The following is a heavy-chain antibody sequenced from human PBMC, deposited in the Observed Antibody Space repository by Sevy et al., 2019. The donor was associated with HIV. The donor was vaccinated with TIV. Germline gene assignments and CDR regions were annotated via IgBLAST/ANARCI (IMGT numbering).Heavy chain of an antibody. CDR3: STDPIIVLLVTDGMDV. J-gene: IGHJ6*02. CDR2: IKSKTDGGQT. Sequence: GGSLRLSCAASGFTFSNAWMSWVRQAPGKGLEWVGRIKSKTDGGQTDYVAPVKGRFTISRDDSKNTLFLQMNSLKTEDTAVYYCSTDPIIVLLVTDGMDVLGQGTTVTVSS. V-gene: IGHV3-15*01. D-gene: IGHD2-8*02. CDR1: GFTFSNAW.